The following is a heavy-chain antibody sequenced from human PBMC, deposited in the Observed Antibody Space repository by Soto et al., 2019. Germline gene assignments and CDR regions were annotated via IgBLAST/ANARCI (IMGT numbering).Heavy chain of an antibody. CDR3: AKELYYYDSRPWYFDL. D-gene: IGHD3-22*01. V-gene: IGHV5-51*01. CDR2: IFPADSDT. CDR1: GYRFNSYW. Sequence: PGQSLKISCKGSGYRFNSYWIAWVRQMPGKGLEWMGIIFPADSDTRYSPSFQGQVTISADKSISTAYLQMNSLRAEDTAVYYCAKELYYYDSRPWYFDLWGRGTLVTVSS. J-gene: IGHJ2*01.